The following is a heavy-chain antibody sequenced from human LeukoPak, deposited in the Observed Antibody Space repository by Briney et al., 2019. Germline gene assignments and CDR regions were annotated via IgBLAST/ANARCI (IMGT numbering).Heavy chain of an antibody. CDR1: GGSISSVDYY. CDR2: INYRGSA. CDR3: ARDTDPGDSFDI. J-gene: IGHJ3*02. V-gene: IGHV4-31*03. Sequence: SETLSLTCTVSGGSISSVDYYWSWIRQYPGKGLEWIGYINYRGSAYYNPSLKSRVTISVDTSKNQFSLKLTSVTAADTAVYYCARDTDPGDSFDIWGQGTMVTVSS.